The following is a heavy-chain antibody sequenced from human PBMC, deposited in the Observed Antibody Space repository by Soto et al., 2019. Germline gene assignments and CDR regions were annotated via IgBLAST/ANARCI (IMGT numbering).Heavy chain of an antibody. CDR1: GYTLTELS. CDR2: FDPEDGET. CDR3: ATSITMVRGVIAPAHDAFDI. D-gene: IGHD3-10*01. V-gene: IGHV1-24*01. J-gene: IGHJ3*02. Sequence: ASVKVSCKVSGYTLTELSMHWVRQAPGKGLEWMGGFDPEDGETIYAQKFQGRVTMTEDTSTDTAYMELSSLRSEGTAVYYCATSITMVRGVIAPAHDAFDIWGQGTMVTVS.